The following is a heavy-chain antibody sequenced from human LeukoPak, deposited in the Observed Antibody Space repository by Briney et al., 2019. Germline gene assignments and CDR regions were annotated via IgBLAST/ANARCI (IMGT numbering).Heavy chain of an antibody. CDR1: GYTFTSYG. V-gene: IGHV1-69*13. J-gene: IGHJ6*02. D-gene: IGHD6-13*01. CDR3: AREYLGIAAAGALYYYYGMDV. CDR2: IIPIFGTA. Sequence: ASVKVSCKASGYTFTSYGNSWVRQAPGQGLEWMGGIIPIFGTANYAQKFQGRVTITADESTSTAYMELSSLRSEDTAVYYCAREYLGIAAAGALYYYYGMDVWGQGTTVTVSS.